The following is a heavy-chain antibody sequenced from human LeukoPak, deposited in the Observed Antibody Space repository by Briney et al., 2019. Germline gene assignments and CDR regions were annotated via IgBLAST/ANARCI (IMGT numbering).Heavy chain of an antibody. CDR1: GYTFTGYY. CDR3: ARGGEWELPDY. V-gene: IGHV1-3*01. Sequence: ASVKVSCKASGYTFTGYYMHWVRQAPGQGLEWMGWINAGNGNTKYSQKFQGRVTITRDTSASTAYMELSSLRSEDTAVYYCARGGEWELPDYWGQGTLVTVSS. CDR2: INAGNGNT. D-gene: IGHD1-26*01. J-gene: IGHJ4*02.